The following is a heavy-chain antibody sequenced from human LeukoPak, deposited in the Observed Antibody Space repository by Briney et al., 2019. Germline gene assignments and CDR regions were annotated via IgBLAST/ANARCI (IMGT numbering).Heavy chain of an antibody. CDR2: ISSSSSYI. CDR3: AKDMSPMIGTSHAFDI. CDR1: GFTFSSYS. J-gene: IGHJ3*02. D-gene: IGHD3-22*01. V-gene: IGHV3-21*04. Sequence: GGSLRLSCAASGFTFSSYSMNWVRQAPGKGLEWVSSISSSSSYIYYADSVKGRFTISRDNAKNSLYLQMNSLRAEDTALYYCAKDMSPMIGTSHAFDIWGQGTMVTVSS.